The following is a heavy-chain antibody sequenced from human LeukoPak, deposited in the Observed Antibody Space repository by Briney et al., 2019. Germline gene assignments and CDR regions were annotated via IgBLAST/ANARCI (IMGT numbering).Heavy chain of an antibody. CDR2: IRSKTNSYAT. V-gene: IGHV3-73*01. Sequence: GGSLRLSCAASGFTFSGSAMHWVRQASGKGLEWVGRIRSKTNSYATAYAASVKGRFTISRDDSENKVYLQMNSLRAEDTAVYYCARDGVLRYFDWLFPYYMDVWGKGTTVTISS. J-gene: IGHJ6*03. CDR1: GFTFSGSA. CDR3: ARDGVLRYFDWLFPYYMDV. D-gene: IGHD3-9*01.